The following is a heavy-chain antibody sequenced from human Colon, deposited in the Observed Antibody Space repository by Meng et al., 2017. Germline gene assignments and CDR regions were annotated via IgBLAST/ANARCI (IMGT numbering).Heavy chain of an antibody. CDR3: TRVGYIYYFDY. J-gene: IGHJ4*02. CDR2: INHSGST. D-gene: IGHD5-18*01. Sequence: SETLSLTCGVYGGSFSGYHWTWIRQPPGKGLEWNGEINHSGSTNYNPSLKSRVTISVDTSKNQLSLNLSSGNAADTAVYYCTRVGYIYYFDYWGQGTLVTVSS. CDR1: GGSFSGYH. V-gene: IGHV4-34*01.